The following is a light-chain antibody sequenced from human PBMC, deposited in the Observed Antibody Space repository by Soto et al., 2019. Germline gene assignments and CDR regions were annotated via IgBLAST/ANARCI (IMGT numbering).Light chain of an antibody. CDR2: DVS. J-gene: IGLJ2*01. CDR1: SSDVGGYNY. CDR3: RSYTSSSTLVV. Sequence: QSALTQPASVSGSPGQSITISCTGTSSDVGGYNYVSWYQQHPGKAPKLMIYDVSNRPSGVSNRFSGSKSGNTASLTISGLQAEEAAAYYCRSYTSSSTLVVFGGGTKLTVL. V-gene: IGLV2-14*01.